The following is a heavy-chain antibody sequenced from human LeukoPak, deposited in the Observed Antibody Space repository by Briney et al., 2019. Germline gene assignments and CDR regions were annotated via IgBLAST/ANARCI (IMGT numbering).Heavy chain of an antibody. D-gene: IGHD3-22*01. J-gene: IGHJ4*02. Sequence: GGSLRLSCAASGFTFSSYSMNWVRQAPGKGLEWVSYISSSSSTIYYADSVKGRFTISRDNAKNSLYLQMNSLRAEDTAVYYCARDRSRYYYDSSGYPVDYWGQGTLVTVSS. CDR3: ARDRSRYYYDSSGYPVDY. CDR1: GFTFSSYS. V-gene: IGHV3-48*04. CDR2: ISSSSSTI.